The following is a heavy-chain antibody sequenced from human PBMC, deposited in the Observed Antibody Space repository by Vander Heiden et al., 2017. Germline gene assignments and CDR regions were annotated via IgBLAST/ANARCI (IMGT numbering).Heavy chain of an antibody. V-gene: IGHV3-30*01. CDR3: ARDREPIWSPYYYYYGMDV. CDR1: GFTFSSYA. J-gene: IGHJ6*02. CDR2: ISYDGSNK. Sequence: QVQLVESGGGVVQPGRSLRLSCAASGFTFSSYAMHWVRQAPGKGLEWVAVISYDGSNKYYADSVKGRFTISRDNSKNTLYLQMNSLRAEDTAVYYCARDREPIWSPYYYYYGMDVWGQGTTVTVSS. D-gene: IGHD1-26*01.